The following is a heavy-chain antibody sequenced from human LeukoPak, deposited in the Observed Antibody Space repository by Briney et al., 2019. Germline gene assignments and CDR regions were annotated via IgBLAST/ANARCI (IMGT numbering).Heavy chain of an antibody. V-gene: IGHV3-30*03. D-gene: IGHD5-18*01. CDR3: ASGLAYNYAYTMGY. J-gene: IGHJ4*02. Sequence: GGSLRLSCAASGFTFSSYGIHWVRQAPGKGLEWVALISYDGSNEYYADSVKGRFTISRGNAKNTLYLQMNSLRAEDTAVYYCASGLAYNYAYTMGYWGQGTLVTVSS. CDR1: GFTFSSYG. CDR2: ISYDGSNE.